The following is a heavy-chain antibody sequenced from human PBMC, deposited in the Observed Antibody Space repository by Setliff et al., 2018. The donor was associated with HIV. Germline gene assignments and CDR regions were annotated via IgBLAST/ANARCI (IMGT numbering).Heavy chain of an antibody. V-gene: IGHV4-31*03. CDR1: GGSINSGNNY. Sequence: PSETLSLACTVSGGSINSGNNYWSWIRQHPGKGLEWIGFIYYSGSTYYNPSLKSRLTISVDTSKNQFSLKLKYVTAADTAVYYCARDNEEMAVPGAVFDYWGQGILVTVSS. CDR2: IYYSGST. D-gene: IGHD6-19*01. J-gene: IGHJ4*02. CDR3: ARDNEEMAVPGAVFDY.